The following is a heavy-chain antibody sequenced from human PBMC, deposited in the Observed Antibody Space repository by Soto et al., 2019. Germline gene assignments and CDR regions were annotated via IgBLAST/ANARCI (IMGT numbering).Heavy chain of an antibody. CDR2: ISSSSSYI. CDR3: ARDCIAAAYYYYGMDV. V-gene: IGHV3-21*01. J-gene: IGHJ6*02. CDR1: GFTFSSYS. Sequence: EVQLVESGGGLVKPGGSLRLSCAASGFTFSSYSMNWVRQAPGKGLEWVSSISSSSSYIYYADSVKGRFTISRDNAKNSLYLQKNSLRAEGTAVYYCARDCIAAAYYYYGMDVWGQGTTVTVSS. D-gene: IGHD6-13*01.